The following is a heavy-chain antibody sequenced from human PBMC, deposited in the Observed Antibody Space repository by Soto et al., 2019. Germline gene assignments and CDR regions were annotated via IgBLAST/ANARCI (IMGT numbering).Heavy chain of an antibody. Sequence: ASGPTLVNPTQTLTLTCTFSGFSLSTSGMCVSWIRQPPGKALEWLALIDWDDDKYYSTSLKTRLTISKDTSKNQVVLTMTNMDPVDTATYYCARTKLELGYYYGMDVWGQGTTVTVSS. V-gene: IGHV2-70*01. D-gene: IGHD7-27*01. CDR1: GFSLSTSGMC. CDR3: ARTKLELGYYYGMDV. J-gene: IGHJ6*02. CDR2: IDWDDDK.